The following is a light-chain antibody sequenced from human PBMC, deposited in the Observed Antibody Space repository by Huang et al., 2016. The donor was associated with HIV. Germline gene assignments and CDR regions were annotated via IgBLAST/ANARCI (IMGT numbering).Light chain of an antibody. CDR3: QQYSNWPPLT. J-gene: IGKJ5*01. Sequence: TQSPATLSVSPGERVTLSCRASQSVASNLAWYQQKPGQAPRLLIYGASTRATGIPARFSGSGSGTEFTLTISSLQPEDFGVYYCQQYSNWPPLTFGQGTRLEMK. V-gene: IGKV3-15*01. CDR2: GAS. CDR1: QSVASN.